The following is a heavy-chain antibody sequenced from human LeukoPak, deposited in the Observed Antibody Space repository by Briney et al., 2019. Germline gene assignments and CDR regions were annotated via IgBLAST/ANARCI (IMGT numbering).Heavy chain of an antibody. V-gene: IGHV3-48*03. Sequence: GGSLRLSCAASGFTFSSYEMNWVRQAPGKGLEWVSYISSSGSTIYYADSVKGRFTISRDNAKNSLYLQMNSLRAEDTAVYYCARGRGYCSSTSCYSSSWFDPWGQGTLVTVSS. D-gene: IGHD2-2*01. CDR2: ISSSGSTI. CDR3: ARGRGYCSSTSCYSSSWFDP. CDR1: GFTFSSYE. J-gene: IGHJ5*02.